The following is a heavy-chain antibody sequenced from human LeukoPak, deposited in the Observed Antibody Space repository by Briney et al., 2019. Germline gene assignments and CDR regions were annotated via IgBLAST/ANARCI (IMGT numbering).Heavy chain of an antibody. CDR1: GFTFSSYG. D-gene: IGHD3-10*01. CDR2: IRYDGSNK. V-gene: IGHV3-30*02. J-gene: IGHJ4*02. CDR3: AKDGRRGLLWFGE. Sequence: PGGSLRLSCAASGFTFSSYGMHWVRQAPGKGLDWVAFIRYDGSNKYYADSVKGRFTISRDNSKNTLYLQMNSLRAEDTAVYYCAKDGRRGLLWFGEWGQGTLVTVSS.